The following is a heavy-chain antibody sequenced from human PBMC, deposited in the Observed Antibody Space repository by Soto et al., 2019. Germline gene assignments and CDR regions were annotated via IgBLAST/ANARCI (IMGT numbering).Heavy chain of an antibody. J-gene: IGHJ4*02. CDR2: IYYSGST. D-gene: IGHD3-10*01. V-gene: IGHV4-39*02. CDR3: ARDKIYGLFHY. CDR1: GGSISSSSYY. Sequence: SETLSLTCTVSGGSISSSSYYWGWIRQPPGKGLEWIGSIYYSGSTYYNPSLKSRVTISVDTSKNQFSLKLTSVTAADTAVYYCARDKIYGLFHYWAQGTLVTVSS.